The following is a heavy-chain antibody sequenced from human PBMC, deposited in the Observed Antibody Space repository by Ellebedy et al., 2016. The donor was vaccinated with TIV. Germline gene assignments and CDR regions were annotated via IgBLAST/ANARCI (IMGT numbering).Heavy chain of an antibody. CDR3: AKDFNPDTHLVHGMDV. J-gene: IGHJ6*02. D-gene: IGHD5-18*01. CDR1: GFTFSIYA. Sequence: GESLKISCAASGFTFSIYAMSWVRQAPGKGLEWVSAISSGGSTTYYADSVKGRFTISRANSKDTLYLQVSSLRVEDTAIYYCAKDFNPDTHLVHGMDVWGQGTTVTVSS. V-gene: IGHV3-23*01. CDR2: ISSGGSTT.